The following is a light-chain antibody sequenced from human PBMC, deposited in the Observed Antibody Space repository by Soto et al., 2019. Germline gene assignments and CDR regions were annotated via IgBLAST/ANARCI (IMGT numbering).Light chain of an antibody. V-gene: IGKV3-20*01. Sequence: EIVLTQSPGTLSLSPGERATLSCRASQSVSSSYLAWYQQKPGQAPRLLIYGASSRATGIPHRFSGSGSGTDFPLTISRLEPEDFEVYYCQQYGSSSWTFGQGTKV. CDR2: GAS. J-gene: IGKJ1*01. CDR3: QQYGSSSWT. CDR1: QSVSSSY.